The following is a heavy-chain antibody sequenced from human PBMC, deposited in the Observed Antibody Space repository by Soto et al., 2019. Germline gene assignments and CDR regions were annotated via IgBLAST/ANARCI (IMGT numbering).Heavy chain of an antibody. CDR1: GGTFSSYA. D-gene: IGHD3-22*01. Sequence: SVKVSCKASGGTFSSYAISWVRQAPGQGLEWMGGIIPIFGTANYAQKFQGRVTITADESTSTAYMELSSLRSEDTAVYYCARPTPRYYFDCSSYCRHVRYFRYRGQGTLGTVSS. J-gene: IGHJ4*02. V-gene: IGHV1-69*13. CDR3: ARPTPRYYFDCSSYCRHVRYFRY. CDR2: IIPIFGTA.